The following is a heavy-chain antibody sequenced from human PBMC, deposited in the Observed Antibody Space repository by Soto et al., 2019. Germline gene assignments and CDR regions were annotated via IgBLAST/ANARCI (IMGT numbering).Heavy chain of an antibody. CDR2: ISYDGSNK. CDR3: AKEFHSWNYFDY. Sequence: GGTLRLCCAASGFAFSSSGMHWVRQAPGKGLEWVAVISYDGSNKFYADSVKGRFTISRDNFRNTLYLQMNSLRAEDTAVYYCAKEFHSWNYFDYWGQGTLVTVSS. J-gene: IGHJ4*02. D-gene: IGHD1-20*01. V-gene: IGHV3-30*18. CDR1: GFAFSSSG.